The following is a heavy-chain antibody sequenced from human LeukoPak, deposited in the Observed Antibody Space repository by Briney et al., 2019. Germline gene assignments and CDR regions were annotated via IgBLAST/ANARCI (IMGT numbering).Heavy chain of an antibody. Sequence: PSETLSLTCAVYGGSFSGYYWSWIRQPPGKGLEWIGEINHSGSTNYNPSLKSRVTISVDTSKNQFSLKLSSVTAADTAVYYCARDRFLEGAYHFDYWGQGTLVTVSS. D-gene: IGHD3-3*01. J-gene: IGHJ4*02. V-gene: IGHV4-34*01. CDR3: ARDRFLEGAYHFDY. CDR2: INHSGST. CDR1: GGSFSGYY.